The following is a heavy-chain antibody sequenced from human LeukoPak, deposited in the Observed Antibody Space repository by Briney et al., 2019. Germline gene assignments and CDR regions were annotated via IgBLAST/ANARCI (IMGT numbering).Heavy chain of an antibody. J-gene: IGHJ4*02. CDR3: ARAGSRPQEIDY. V-gene: IGHV1-46*01. CDR1: GYTFTSYY. CDR2: INPSGGST. Sequence: ASVKVSCKASGYTFTSYYIHWVRQAPGQGLEWMGIINPSGGSTSYAQKFQGRVTMTRDTSTSTVYMELSSLRSEDTAVYYCARAGSRPQEIDYWGQGTLVTVSS. D-gene: IGHD3-10*01.